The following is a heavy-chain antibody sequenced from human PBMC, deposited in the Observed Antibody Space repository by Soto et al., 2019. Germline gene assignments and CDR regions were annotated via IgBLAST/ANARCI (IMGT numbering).Heavy chain of an antibody. CDR3: ARGGGEQLVGKYFDY. V-gene: IGHV4-34*01. CDR2: INHSGST. J-gene: IGHJ4*02. D-gene: IGHD6-6*01. CDR1: GGSFSGYY. Sequence: SETLSLTCAVYGGSFSGYYWSWIRQPPGKGLEWIGEINHSGSTNYNPSLKSRVTISVDTSKNQFSLKLSSVTAADTAVYYCARGGGEQLVGKYFDYWGQGTLVTVSS.